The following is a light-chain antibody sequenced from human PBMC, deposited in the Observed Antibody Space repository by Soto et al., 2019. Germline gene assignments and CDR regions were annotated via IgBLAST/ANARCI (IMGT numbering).Light chain of an antibody. CDR3: SSCTTSTTHHV. J-gene: IGLJ1*01. V-gene: IGLV2-14*01. CDR1: SSDVGAYNY. CDR2: EVS. Sequence: QSVLTQPASVSGSPGQSITISCTGTSSDVGAYNYASWYQHQPGKAPQLIIYEVSSRPSGVSNRFSGSKSGNTASLTISGLQTEDEADYYCSSCTTSTTHHVFGTGTKVTVL.